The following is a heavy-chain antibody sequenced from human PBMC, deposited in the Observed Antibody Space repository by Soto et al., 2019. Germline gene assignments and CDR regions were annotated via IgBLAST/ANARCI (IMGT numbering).Heavy chain of an antibody. CDR3: ARDQGITTFGVYSMYYYGMDV. Sequence: VASVKVSCKASGYTFTSSGISWVRQAPGQGLEWLGWISTDNGNTNYAQHLQGRVSLTTDTSTSTAYMDLSSLRTDDTAVYYCARDQGITTFGVYSMYYYGMDVWGQGTTVTVSS. V-gene: IGHV1-18*01. CDR2: ISTDNGNT. D-gene: IGHD3-3*01. CDR1: GYTFTSSG. J-gene: IGHJ6*02.